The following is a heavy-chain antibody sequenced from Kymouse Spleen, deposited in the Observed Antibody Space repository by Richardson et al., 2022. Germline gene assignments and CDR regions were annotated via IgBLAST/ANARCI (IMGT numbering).Heavy chain of an antibody. V-gene: IGHV4-31*03. Sequence: QVQLQESGPGLVKPSQTLSLTCTVSGGSISSGGYYWSWIRQHPGKGLEWIGYIYYSGSTYYNPSLKSRVTISVDTSKNQFSLKLSSVTAADTAVYYCAREWGMTTDYYYGMDVWGQGTTVTVSS. CDR1: GGSISSGGYY. CDR3: AREWGMTTDYYYGMDV. D-gene: IGHD4-11,IGHD4-11*01. J-gene: IGHJ6*02. CDR2: IYYSGST.